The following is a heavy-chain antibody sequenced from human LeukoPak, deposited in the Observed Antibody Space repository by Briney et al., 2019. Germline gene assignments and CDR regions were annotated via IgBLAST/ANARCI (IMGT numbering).Heavy chain of an antibody. CDR3: AKTYYDYVWGSYVDY. CDR2: ISGSGGST. D-gene: IGHD3-16*01. CDR1: GFTFSSYA. Sequence: GRSLRLSCAASGFTFSSYAMSWVRQAPGKGLEWVSAISGSGGSTYYADSVKGRFTISRDNSKNTLYLQMNSLRAEDTAVYYCAKTYYDYVWGSYVDYWGQGTLVTVSS. J-gene: IGHJ4*02. V-gene: IGHV3-23*01.